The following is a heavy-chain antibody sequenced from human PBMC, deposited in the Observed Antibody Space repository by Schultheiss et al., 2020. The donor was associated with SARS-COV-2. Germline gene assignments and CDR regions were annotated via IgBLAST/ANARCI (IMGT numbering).Heavy chain of an antibody. Sequence: GESLKISCSASGFTFSSYAMHWVRQAPGKGLEYVSAISSNGGSTYYADSVKGRFTISRDNSKNTLYLQMNSLRAEDTAVYYCARDSGSGYSPRGIDYWGQGTLVTVSS. J-gene: IGHJ4*02. V-gene: IGHV3-64*04. CDR2: ISSNGGST. D-gene: IGHD5-18*01. CDR1: GFTFSSYA. CDR3: ARDSGSGYSPRGIDY.